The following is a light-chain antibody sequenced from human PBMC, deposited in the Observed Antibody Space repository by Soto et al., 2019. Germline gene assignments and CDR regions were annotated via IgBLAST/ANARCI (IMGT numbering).Light chain of an antibody. V-gene: IGKV3-20*01. CDR3: EHYGTTLRRLT. CDR2: GAS. J-gene: IGKJ3*01. Sequence: EIVLTQSPGTLSLSPGERATLSCRASQSVSSSYLAWYPQKPGQAPRLLIYGASSRATGIPDRFSGSGSGTDFTLTISRLEPEDFAVYYCEHYGTTLRRLTFGPGTKVDIK. CDR1: QSVSSSY.